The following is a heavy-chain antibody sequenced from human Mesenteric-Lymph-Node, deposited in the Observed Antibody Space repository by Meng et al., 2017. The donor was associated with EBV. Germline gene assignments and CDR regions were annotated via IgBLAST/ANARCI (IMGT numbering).Heavy chain of an antibody. V-gene: IGHV3-33*03. J-gene: IGHJ4*02. Sequence: VRVVEAGGGVVQPGTSLRLSCAVSGVTFSRSGMHWVRQAPGKVLEWVALIWYDGSNRYYSESVKGRFTISRDNSKNTLYLQMNSLRVDDTAVYYCARQLEVSSVTSLDYWGQGTLVTVSS. CDR1: GVTFSRSG. CDR2: IWYDGSNR. CDR3: ARQLEVSSVTSLDY. D-gene: IGHD4-17*01.